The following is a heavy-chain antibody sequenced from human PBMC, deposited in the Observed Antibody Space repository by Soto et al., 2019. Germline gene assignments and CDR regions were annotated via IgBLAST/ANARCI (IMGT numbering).Heavy chain of an antibody. J-gene: IGHJ6*02. V-gene: IGHV4-59*11. Sequence: TSQTLSLTCSVSGVSTGSHFWSWTRQAPGNGPELVGYLYHTVNTNYNPALKSRVTISLDTSENQPSFKLSSVTAAGPAVDYGARWHSTVVTGLDSWGQGTRVTVSS. D-gene: IGHD2-15*01. CDR1: GVSTGSHF. CDR2: LYHTVNT. CDR3: ARWHSTVVTGLDS.